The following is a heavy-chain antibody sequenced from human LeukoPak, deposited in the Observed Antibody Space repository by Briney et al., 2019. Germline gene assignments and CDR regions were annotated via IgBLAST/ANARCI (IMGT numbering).Heavy chain of an antibody. Sequence: SETLSLTCTVSGYSISSGHYWGWIRQPPGKGLEWIGSIYHSGSTYYNPSLKSRVTISLDTSKNQFSLKLSSVTAADTAVYYCASVRRGFGESSKYYAYYYMGVWGKGTTVTISS. CDR1: GYSISSGHY. CDR2: IYHSGST. CDR3: ASVRRGFGESSKYYAYYYMGV. V-gene: IGHV4-38-2*02. J-gene: IGHJ6*03. D-gene: IGHD3-10*01.